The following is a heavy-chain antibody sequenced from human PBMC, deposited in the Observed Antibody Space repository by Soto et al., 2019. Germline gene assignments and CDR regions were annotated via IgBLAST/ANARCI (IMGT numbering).Heavy chain of an antibody. CDR2: IIPISGTA. J-gene: IGHJ6*02. V-gene: IGHV1-69*01. CDR3: ARSQGCSTSLEIYYYYYYGMDV. CDR1: GGTFSSYA. D-gene: IGHD2-2*01. Sequence: QVQLVQSGAEVKKPGSSVKVSCKASGGTFSSYAISWVRQAPGQGLEWMGGIIPISGTANYAQKFQGRVTITADESTSTVYMELSSLRSEDTAVYFCARSQGCSTSLEIYYYYYYGMDVWGQGTTVTVSS.